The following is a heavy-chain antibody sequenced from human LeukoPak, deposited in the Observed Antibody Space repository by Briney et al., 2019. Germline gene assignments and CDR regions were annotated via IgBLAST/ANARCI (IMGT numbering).Heavy chain of an antibody. CDR2: IIPILGIA. D-gene: IGHD2-2*02. Sequence: ASVKVSCKASGGTFSSYAISWVRQAPGQGLEWMGRIIPILGIANYAQKFQGRVTITADKSTSTAYMELSSLGSEDTAVYYCARELDIVVVPAAIAWFDPWGQGTLVTVSS. CDR3: ARELDIVVVPAAIAWFDP. CDR1: GGTFSSYA. V-gene: IGHV1-69*04. J-gene: IGHJ5*02.